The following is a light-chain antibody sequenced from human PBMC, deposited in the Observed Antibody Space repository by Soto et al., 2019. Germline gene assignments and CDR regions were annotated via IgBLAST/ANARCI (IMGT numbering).Light chain of an antibody. CDR2: AAS. CDR3: QQSYNTPRT. CDR1: QTIGNY. J-gene: IGKJ1*01. Sequence: DIQKTQAPSSLPASVGDRVTITCQASQTIGNYLNWYQQRPGKAPNLLISAASTLQSGVPSRFSGSGSGTDFTLTITSLQPEDFATYYCQQSYNTPRTFGQGTKVDIK. V-gene: IGKV1-39*01.